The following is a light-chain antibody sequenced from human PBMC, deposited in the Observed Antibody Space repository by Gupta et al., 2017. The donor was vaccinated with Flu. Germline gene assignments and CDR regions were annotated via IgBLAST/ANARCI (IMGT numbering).Light chain of an antibody. CDR2: WAS. Sequence: IVMTQSPASLAASLGERATINCKSSQSVLYSCNNKNYVAWYQQKPGQPAKQLIYWASTRESGVPDRLSGSRSGTDVTLTISSLQAEDDSVNYCQQYYSTPRTFGQGTKVEIK. V-gene: IGKV4-1*01. J-gene: IGKJ1*01. CDR1: QSVLYSCNNKNY. CDR3: QQYYSTPRT.